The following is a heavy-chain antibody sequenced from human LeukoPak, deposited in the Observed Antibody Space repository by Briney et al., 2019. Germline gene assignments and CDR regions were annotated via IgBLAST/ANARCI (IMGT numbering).Heavy chain of an antibody. D-gene: IGHD2-8*01. J-gene: IGHJ6*03. CDR1: GGSFSGYY. CDR3: ARGGCTNGVCYTNYYYYMDV. V-gene: IGHV4-34*01. CDR2: INHSGST. Sequence: NPSETLSLTCAVYGGSFSGYYWSWIRQPPGKGLEWIGEINHSGSTNYNPSLKSRVTISVDTSKNQFSLKLSSVTAADTAVYYCARGGCTNGVCYTNYYYYMDVWGKGTTVTVSS.